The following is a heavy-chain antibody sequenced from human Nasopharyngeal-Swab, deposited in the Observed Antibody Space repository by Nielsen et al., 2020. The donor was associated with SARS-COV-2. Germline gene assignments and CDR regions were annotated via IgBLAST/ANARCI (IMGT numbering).Heavy chain of an antibody. CDR2: IYYSGST. D-gene: IGHD3-22*01. CDR1: GGSISSYY. Sequence: SETLSLTCTVSGGSISSYYWSWIRQPPGKGLEWIGYIYYSGSTNYNPSLKSRVTISVDTSKNQFSLKLSSVTAADTAVYYCARDRGDYYDSSGYPFDYWGQGTLVTVSS. CDR3: ARDRGDYYDSSGYPFDY. J-gene: IGHJ4*02. V-gene: IGHV4-59*01.